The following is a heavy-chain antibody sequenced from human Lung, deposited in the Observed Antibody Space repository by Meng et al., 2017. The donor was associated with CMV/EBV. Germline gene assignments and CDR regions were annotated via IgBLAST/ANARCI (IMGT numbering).Heavy chain of an antibody. CDR2: INPSGGST. CDR3: ARLGYYDSSPLGDYFDY. Sequence: ASVXVSXXASGHTFTSYYMHWVRQAPGQGLEWMGIINPSGGSTSYAQKFQGRVTMTRDTSTSTVYMELSSLRSEDTAVYYCARLGYYDSSPLGDYFDYWGQGTLVTVSS. CDR1: GHTFTSYY. V-gene: IGHV1-46*01. D-gene: IGHD3-22*01. J-gene: IGHJ4*02.